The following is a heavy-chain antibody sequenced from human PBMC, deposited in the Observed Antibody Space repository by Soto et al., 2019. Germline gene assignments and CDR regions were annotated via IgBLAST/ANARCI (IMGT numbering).Heavy chain of an antibody. Sequence: QLQLQESGPGLVNPSETLSLTCTVSGGSISTGSYYWGWIRQPPGKGLEWIGSISYSGSTYYNPSLKSRLTISVDMSKNQFSLKLSSVTAADTAVYYCTRRLSGTYYPANIDNWGQGTVVTVSS. CDR2: ISYSGST. V-gene: IGHV4-39*01. D-gene: IGHD1-26*01. J-gene: IGHJ4*02. CDR1: GGSISTGSYY. CDR3: TRRLSGTYYPANIDN.